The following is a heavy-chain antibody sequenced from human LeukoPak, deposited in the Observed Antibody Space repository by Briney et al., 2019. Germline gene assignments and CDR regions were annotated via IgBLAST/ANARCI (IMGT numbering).Heavy chain of an antibody. D-gene: IGHD3-9*01. Sequence: SQTLSLTCAVYGGSFSGYYWSWIRQPPGKGLESIGEVNHSGSTNYNPSLKSRVTISVDTSKNQFSLKLSSVTAADTAVYYCARRLRYFDWLSGYNWFDPWGQRTLVTVSS. J-gene: IGHJ5*02. CDR3: ARRLRYFDWLSGYNWFDP. V-gene: IGHV4-34*01. CDR1: GGSFSGYY. CDR2: VNHSGST.